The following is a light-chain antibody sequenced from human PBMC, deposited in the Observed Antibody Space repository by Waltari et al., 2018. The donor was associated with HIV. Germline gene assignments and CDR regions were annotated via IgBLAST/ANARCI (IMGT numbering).Light chain of an antibody. CDR3: AAWDDSLSATV. J-gene: IGLJ2*01. CDR2: MSD. Sequence: QSVLTQPPSASGTPGQRVTIPCSGSSSNIGSNSVSWYQQLPGTAPKLLIYMSDQRPSGVPDRFSESKSGTSASLAISGLRSEDEAEYYCAAWDDSLSATVFGGGTKLTVL. CDR1: SSNIGSNS. V-gene: IGLV1-47*01.